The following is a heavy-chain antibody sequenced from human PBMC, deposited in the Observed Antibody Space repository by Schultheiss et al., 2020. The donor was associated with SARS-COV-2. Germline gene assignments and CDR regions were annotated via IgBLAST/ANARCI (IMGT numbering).Heavy chain of an antibody. CDR2: IYSGGST. CDR1: GFTVSSNY. Sequence: GESLKISCAASGFTVSSNYMSWVRQAPGKGLEWVSVIYSGGSTYYADSVKGRFTISRDNSKNTLYLQMNSLRAEDTAVYYCAKDAVEMATIVDYWSQGTLVTVSS. V-gene: IGHV3-53*01. CDR3: AKDAVEMATIVDY. D-gene: IGHD5-24*01. J-gene: IGHJ4*02.